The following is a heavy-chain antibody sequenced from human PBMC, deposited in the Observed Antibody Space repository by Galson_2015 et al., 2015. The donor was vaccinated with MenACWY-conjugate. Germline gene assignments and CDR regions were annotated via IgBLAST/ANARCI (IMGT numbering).Heavy chain of an antibody. V-gene: IGHV3-7*01. CDR2: IKQGGSEK. J-gene: IGHJ4*02. D-gene: IGHD6-13*01. Sequence: SLRLSCAASGFTLGTYWMCWLRQAPGKGLEWVANIKQGGSEKYYADSVKGRFAISRGNAKSSLYLQMNSLRAEDTAVYYCARIAAAVTEHYFDYWGQGTLVTASS. CDR1: GFTLGTYW. CDR3: ARIAAAVTEHYFDY.